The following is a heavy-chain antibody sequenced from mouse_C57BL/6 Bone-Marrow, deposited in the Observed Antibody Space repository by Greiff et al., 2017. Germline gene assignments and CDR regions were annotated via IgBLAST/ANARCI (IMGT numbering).Heavy chain of an antibody. Sequence: VQLQQSGAELVRPGASVKLSCTASGFNIKDDYMHWVKQRPEQGLEWIGWIDPENGDTEYASKFQGKATITADTSSNTAYLQPSSLTSEDTAVYYCTTLIVFDVWGTGTTVTVSS. D-gene: IGHD1-1*01. J-gene: IGHJ1*03. CDR2: IDPENGDT. CDR3: TTLIVFDV. V-gene: IGHV14-4*01. CDR1: GFNIKDDY.